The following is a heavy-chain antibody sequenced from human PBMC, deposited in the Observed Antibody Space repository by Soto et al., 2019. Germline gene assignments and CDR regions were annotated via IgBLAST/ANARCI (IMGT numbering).Heavy chain of an antibody. CDR3: ARDLRCSSTSCYAENNWFDP. CDR2: IIPILGIA. V-gene: IGHV1-69*10. Sequence: VKVSCKASGGTFSSYTISWVRQAPGQGLEWMGRIIPILGIANYAQKFQGRVTITADKSTSTAYMELSSLRSEDTAVYYCARDLRCSSTSCYAENNWFDPWGQGTLVTVSS. D-gene: IGHD2-2*01. J-gene: IGHJ5*02. CDR1: GGTFSSYT.